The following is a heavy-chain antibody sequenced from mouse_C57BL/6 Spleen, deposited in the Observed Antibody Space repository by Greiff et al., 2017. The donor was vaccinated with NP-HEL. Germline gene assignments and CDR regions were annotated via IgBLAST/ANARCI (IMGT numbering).Heavy chain of an antibody. D-gene: IGHD1-1*01. CDR3: ARSFITTVVAFYYFDY. CDR1: GYTFTSYW. J-gene: IGHJ2*01. Sequence: VKLQQPGTELVKPGASVKLSCKASGYTFTSYWMHWVKQRPGQGLEWIGNINPSNGGTNYNEKFKSKATLTVDKSSSTAYMQLSSLTSEDSAVYYCARSFITTVVAFYYFDYWGQGTTLTVSS. V-gene: IGHV1-53*01. CDR2: INPSNGGT.